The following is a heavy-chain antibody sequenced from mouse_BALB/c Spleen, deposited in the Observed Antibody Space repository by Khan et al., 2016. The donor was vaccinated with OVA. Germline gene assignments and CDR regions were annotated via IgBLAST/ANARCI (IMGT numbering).Heavy chain of an antibody. Sequence: QIQLVQSGPELKKPGETVKISCKASGYTLTNYGMNWVKQAPGKGLKWMGWINTYTGAATYADDFKGRFAFSLETSASTAYLQINNLKNEDTATYFCSRSNGDYWFAYWGQGTLVTVSA. CDR2: INTYTGAA. CDR3: SRSNGDYWFAY. CDR1: GYTLTNYG. V-gene: IGHV9-3-1*01. D-gene: IGHD2-13*01. J-gene: IGHJ3*01.